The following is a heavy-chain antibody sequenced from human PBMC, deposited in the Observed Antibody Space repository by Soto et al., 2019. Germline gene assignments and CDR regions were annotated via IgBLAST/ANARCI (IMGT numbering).Heavy chain of an antibody. D-gene: IGHD6-13*01. V-gene: IGHV4-59*01. CDR2: ISDSGRI. Sequence: QVQLQESGPGLVKPSETLSLTCAVSGGSISTYFWNWLRQPPGKGREWIAYISDSGRILYNPSLKSRVTLSLDASKNQFFLRLSSVTAADTAVYYCARDLMAADATEVAFDFWGQGTMVTVSS. J-gene: IGHJ3*01. CDR3: ARDLMAADATEVAFDF. CDR1: GGSISTYF.